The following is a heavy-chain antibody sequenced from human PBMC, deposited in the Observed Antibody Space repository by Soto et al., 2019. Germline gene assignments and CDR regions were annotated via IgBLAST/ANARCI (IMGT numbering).Heavy chain of an antibody. J-gene: IGHJ5*02. Sequence: QLQLQESGPGLVKPSETLSLTCTVSGGSISSSSYYWGWIRQPPGKGLEWIGSIYYSGSTYYNPSLKSRVTISVDTSKNPSSLKLSSVTAADTAVYYCASADIWSGPQGWFDPWGQGTLVTVSS. CDR1: GGSISSSSYY. CDR2: IYYSGST. CDR3: ASADIWSGPQGWFDP. V-gene: IGHV4-39*01. D-gene: IGHD3-3*01.